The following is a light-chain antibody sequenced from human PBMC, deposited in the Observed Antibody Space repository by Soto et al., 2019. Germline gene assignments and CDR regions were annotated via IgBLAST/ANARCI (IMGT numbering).Light chain of an antibody. CDR2: DVS. CDR3: SSYTSSSTFYV. Sequence: QPALTQPASGSGSPGQSSSISCTETSSDVGGYNYVSWYQQHPGKAPKLMIYDVSNRPSGVSNRFSGSKSGNTASLTISGLQAEDEADYYCSSYTSSSTFYVFGTGTKVTVL. J-gene: IGLJ1*01. CDR1: SSDVGGYNY. V-gene: IGLV2-14*01.